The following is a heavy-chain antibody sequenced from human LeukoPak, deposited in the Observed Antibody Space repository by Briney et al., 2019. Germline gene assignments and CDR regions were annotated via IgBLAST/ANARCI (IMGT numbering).Heavy chain of an antibody. Sequence: PSQTLSLTCTVSGGSISSGGYYWSWIRQHPGKGLEWIGYIYYSGSTYYNPSLKSRVTISVDTSKNQFSLKLSSVTAADTAVYYCARDIPTSGSPDYWGQGTLVTVSS. CDR1: GGSISSGGYY. D-gene: IGHD3-10*01. CDR2: IYYSGST. J-gene: IGHJ4*02. V-gene: IGHV4-31*03. CDR3: ARDIPTSGSPDY.